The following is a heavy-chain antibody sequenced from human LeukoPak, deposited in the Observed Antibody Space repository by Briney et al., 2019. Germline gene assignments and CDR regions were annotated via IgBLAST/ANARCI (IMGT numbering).Heavy chain of an antibody. CDR1: GGSISSSGHY. CDR2: VYHSGIT. D-gene: IGHD6-13*01. J-gene: IGHJ4*02. Sequence: SETLSLTCTVSGGSISSSGHYWAWIRQSPGKGLEWIGTVYHSGITYYNPSLESRVTISVDSSKNQFSLNLNSVTAADTAVYYCARLIAAASPARGYLDYWGQGALVTVSS. V-gene: IGHV4-39*01. CDR3: ARLIAAASPARGYLDY.